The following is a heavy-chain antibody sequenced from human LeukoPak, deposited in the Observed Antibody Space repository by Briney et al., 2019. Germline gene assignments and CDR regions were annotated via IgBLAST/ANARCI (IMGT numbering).Heavy chain of an antibody. V-gene: IGHV3-33*06. CDR2: VWYDGNKK. CDR3: AKGQGSYYPYYYMDD. Sequence: GGSLRLSCAASGFTFRSYAMHWVRQAPGKGLEWVAVVWYDGNKKYYADSVKGRFTISRDNSENTLHLQMDSLRVEDMTVYYCAKGQGSYYPYYYMDDWGTGTTVTVSS. CDR1: GFTFRSYA. D-gene: IGHD1-26*01. J-gene: IGHJ6*03.